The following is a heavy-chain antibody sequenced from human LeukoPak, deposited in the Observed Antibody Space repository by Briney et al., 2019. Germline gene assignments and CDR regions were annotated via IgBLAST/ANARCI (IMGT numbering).Heavy chain of an antibody. D-gene: IGHD3-3*01. CDR2: IKPDGSEK. CDR1: GFSLNYYW. J-gene: IGHJ4*02. Sequence: GGSLRLSCAASGFSLNYYWMTWVRQAPGKGLEWVANIKPDGSEKYYVDSVKGRFIVSRDNAKNSLYLQMNSLRVEDTAVYYCASTSRSGYDYWGQGTLVTVSS. CDR3: ASTSRSGYDY. V-gene: IGHV3-7*01.